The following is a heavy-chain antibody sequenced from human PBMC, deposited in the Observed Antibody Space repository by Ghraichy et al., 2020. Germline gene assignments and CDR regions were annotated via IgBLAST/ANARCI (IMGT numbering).Heavy chain of an antibody. CDR1: GGSISSSSYY. V-gene: IGHV4-39*01. CDR3: VVVITNHFDY. Sequence: SETLSLTCTVSGGSISSSSYYWGWIRQPPGKGLEWIGSIYYSGSTYYNPSLKSRVTISVDTSKNQFSLKLSSVTAADTAVYYCVVVITNHFDYWGQGTLVTVSS. CDR2: IYYSGST. D-gene: IGHD3-22*01. J-gene: IGHJ4*02.